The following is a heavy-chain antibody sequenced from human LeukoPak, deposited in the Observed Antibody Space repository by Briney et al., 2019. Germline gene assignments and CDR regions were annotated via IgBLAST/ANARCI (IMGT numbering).Heavy chain of an antibody. V-gene: IGHV3-7*03. J-gene: IGHJ6*02. Sequence: GGSLRLSCEGSAFIFSGHWMNWVRQTPGKGLEWVASIKEDGSERQYVDSVKGRFSISRDNTKGSLFLQLNSLRAEDTAVYYCASVYKYGMDVWGQGTTVIVSS. CDR1: AFIFSGHW. CDR3: ASVYKYGMDV. CDR2: IKEDGSER.